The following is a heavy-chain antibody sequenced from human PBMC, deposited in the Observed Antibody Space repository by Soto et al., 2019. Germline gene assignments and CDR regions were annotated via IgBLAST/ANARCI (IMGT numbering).Heavy chain of an antibody. J-gene: IGHJ6*02. CDR2: IWYDGSNK. CDR3: ARAQYGDYAYYYYGMDV. CDR1: GFTFSSYG. Sequence: QVQLVESGGGVVQPGRSLRLSCAASGFTFSSYGMHWVRQAPGKGLEWVAVIWYDGSNKYYADSVKGRFTISRDNSKNXXYLTMNSLSAEDTAVYYCARAQYGDYAYYYYGMDVWGQGTTVTVSS. V-gene: IGHV3-33*01. D-gene: IGHD4-17*01.